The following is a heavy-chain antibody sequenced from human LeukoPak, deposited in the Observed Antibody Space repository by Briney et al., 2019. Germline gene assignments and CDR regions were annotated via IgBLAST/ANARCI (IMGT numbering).Heavy chain of an antibody. V-gene: IGHV3-30*04. CDR1: GFTFSNCA. CDR2: VSYDGANK. D-gene: IGHD3-10*01. CDR3: ARDYYGSGSYGYFDY. J-gene: IGHJ4*02. Sequence: GGSLRLSCAASGFTFSNCAMHWVRQAPGKGLEWVAAVSYDGANKYYTDSVKGRFTISRDNSKNTLYLQMNSLRADDTAVYYCARDYYGSGSYGYFDYWGQGTLVTVSS.